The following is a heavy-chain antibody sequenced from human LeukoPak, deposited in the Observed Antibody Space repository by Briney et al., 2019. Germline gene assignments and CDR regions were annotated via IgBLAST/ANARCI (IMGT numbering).Heavy chain of an antibody. J-gene: IGHJ4*02. CDR1: GYSFTNYA. CDR2: INAGNGKT. D-gene: IGHD1-26*01. Sequence: ASVKVSCKAAGYSFTNYAIQWVRQAPGQRLEWMGWINAGNGKTKYSQKFQGRVTITRDTSATTAYMELSSLRSEDTAVYYCAREDSGSYPFDYWGQGTLVTVSS. CDR3: AREDSGSYPFDY. V-gene: IGHV1-3*01.